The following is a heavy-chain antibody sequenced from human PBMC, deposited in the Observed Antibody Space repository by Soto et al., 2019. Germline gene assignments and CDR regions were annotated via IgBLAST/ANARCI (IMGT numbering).Heavy chain of an antibody. V-gene: IGHV4-61*08. Sequence: PSETLSLTCTVSGGSISSGDYYWSWIRQPPGKGLEWIGYISYSGSTNYNPSLKSRVTISVDTSKNQFSLKLSSVTAADTAVYYCARGKIIGPWGQGTLVTVSS. D-gene: IGHD3-3*01. CDR1: GGSISSGDYY. CDR2: ISYSGST. J-gene: IGHJ5*02. CDR3: ARGKIIGP.